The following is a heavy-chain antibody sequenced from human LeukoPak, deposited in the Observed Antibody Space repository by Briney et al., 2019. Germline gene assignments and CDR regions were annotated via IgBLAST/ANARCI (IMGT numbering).Heavy chain of an antibody. J-gene: IGHJ6*02. CDR1: GYTFTSFY. V-gene: IGHV1-46*01. CDR2: INPSAGTT. D-gene: IGHD2/OR15-2a*01. Sequence: ASVKVSCKTSGYTFTSFYMHWVRQAPGQGLEWMGIINPSAGTTGYAQKFQGRVTITRDTSASTAYMELSSLRSEDTAVYYCARSIIIVPNTSYYYYYMDVWGQGTTVTVSS. CDR3: ARSIIIVPNTSYYYYYMDV.